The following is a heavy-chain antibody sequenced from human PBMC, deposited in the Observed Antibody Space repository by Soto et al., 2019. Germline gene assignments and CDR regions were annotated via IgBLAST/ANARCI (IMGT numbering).Heavy chain of an antibody. CDR1: GGTFSSYT. Sequence: QVQLVQSGAEVNKPGSSVKVSCKASGGTFSSYTISWLRQAPGQGLEWMGRIIPILGIPNYAQKFQRRVTITADKSTSTAYMELSSRGSEDTAVYYCARGKGWGSSGTRRNNYYYYYMDVWGKGTTVTVSS. CDR3: ARGKGWGSSGTRRNNYYYYYMDV. V-gene: IGHV1-69*02. J-gene: IGHJ6*03. D-gene: IGHD6-13*01. CDR2: IIPILGIP.